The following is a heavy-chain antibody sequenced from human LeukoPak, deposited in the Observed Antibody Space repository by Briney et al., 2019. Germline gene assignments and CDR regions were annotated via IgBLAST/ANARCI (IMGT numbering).Heavy chain of an antibody. J-gene: IGHJ4*02. Sequence: GGSLRLSCAASGFIFSNYFLGWVREAPGRGLQCVANIKQEGTEKYYLDSVKGQCTISRENAKNSLFLQMSSLKAEDTAVYYCVRDSRGLSGWYEDYWGQGTLVTVSS. CDR3: VRDSRGLSGWYEDY. D-gene: IGHD6-19*01. V-gene: IGHV3-7*01. CDR2: IKQEGTEK. CDR1: GFIFSNYF.